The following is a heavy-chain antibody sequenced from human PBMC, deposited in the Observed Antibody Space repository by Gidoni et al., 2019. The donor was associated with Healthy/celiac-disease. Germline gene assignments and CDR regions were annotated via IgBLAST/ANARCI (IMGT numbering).Heavy chain of an antibody. CDR1: GFTFSSYA. Sequence: EVQLLESGGGLVQPGGSLRLSCAASGFTFSSYAMSWVRQAPGKGLEWVSAISGSGGSTYYADSVKGRFTISRDNSKNTLYLQMNSLRAEDTAVYYCAKEANYDSSGYYLGANFDYWGQGTLVTVSS. V-gene: IGHV3-23*01. CDR2: ISGSGGST. CDR3: AKEANYDSSGYYLGANFDY. J-gene: IGHJ4*02. D-gene: IGHD3-22*01.